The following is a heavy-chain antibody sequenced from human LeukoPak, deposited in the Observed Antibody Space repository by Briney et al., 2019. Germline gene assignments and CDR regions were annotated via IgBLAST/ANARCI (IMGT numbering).Heavy chain of an antibody. CDR1: GYNFISYY. D-gene: IGHD2-8*01. CDR2: INPSGGST. Sequence: ASVKVSCKASGYNFISYYMHWVRQAPGQGLEWMGIINPSGGSTSYAQKFQDRVTMTGDTSTSTVYMELSSLKSEDTAVYYCAREDVVLVDAVRYYYCGMDVWGQGTTVTVSS. CDR3: AREDVVLVDAVRYYYCGMDV. V-gene: IGHV1-46*01. J-gene: IGHJ6*02.